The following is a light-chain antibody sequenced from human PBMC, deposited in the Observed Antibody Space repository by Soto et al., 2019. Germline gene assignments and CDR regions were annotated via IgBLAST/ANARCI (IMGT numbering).Light chain of an antibody. J-gene: IGKJ5*01. V-gene: IGKV1-9*01. CDR2: SAS. Sequence: IQLTQSPSSLSASVGDRVTITCRASQGIGRSLAWYQQKPGKAPKLLIYSASTWQSRVPSGFTGSGSGTDFTRTISSLQPADFATYYCQHLNSYPITFGQPTRLPSK. CDR1: QGIGRS. CDR3: QHLNSYPIT.